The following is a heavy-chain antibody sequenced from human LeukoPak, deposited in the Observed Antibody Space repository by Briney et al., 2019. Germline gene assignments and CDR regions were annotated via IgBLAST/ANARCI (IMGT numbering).Heavy chain of an antibody. CDR2: IYPGDSDT. J-gene: IGHJ4*02. V-gene: IGHV5-51*01. CDR3: ARQYDFWSGYWGHFDY. D-gene: IGHD3-3*01. Sequence: GESLKISCKGSGYSFTSYWIGWVRQMPGKGLEWMGIIYPGDSDTRYSPSFQGQVTISADKSISTAYLQWSSLKASDTAMYYCARQYDFWSGYWGHFDYWGQGTLVTVSS. CDR1: GYSFTSYW.